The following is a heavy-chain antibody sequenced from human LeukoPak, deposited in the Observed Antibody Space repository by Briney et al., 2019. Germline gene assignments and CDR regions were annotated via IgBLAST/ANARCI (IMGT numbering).Heavy chain of an antibody. V-gene: IGHV3-21*04. J-gene: IGHJ3*01. D-gene: IGHD6-13*01. CDR3: AKARIAAAGTGAFDV. CDR2: IGSSSSYI. CDR1: GFIFSSYN. Sequence: GGSLRLSCAASGFIFSSYNMNWVRQTPGRGLEWVSSIGSSSSYIYYADSVKGRFTISRDNAKNSLYLQMNSLRDEDTAVYFCAKARIAAAGTGAFDVWGQGTMVTVSS.